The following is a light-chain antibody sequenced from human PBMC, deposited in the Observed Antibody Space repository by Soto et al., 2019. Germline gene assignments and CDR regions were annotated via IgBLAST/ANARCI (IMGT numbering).Light chain of an antibody. J-gene: IGKJ2*01. CDR2: WAS. Sequence: DIVMTQSPDSLAVSLGERATINCKSSKSVLYSSNNKNYLAWYQQRPGQPPKLLIYWASTRESGVPDRFSGSGSGNDFPLTITRLQAEDVAVYYCQQYESTPPTFGQGTKLEIK. CDR1: KSVLYSSNNKNY. V-gene: IGKV4-1*01. CDR3: QQYESTPPT.